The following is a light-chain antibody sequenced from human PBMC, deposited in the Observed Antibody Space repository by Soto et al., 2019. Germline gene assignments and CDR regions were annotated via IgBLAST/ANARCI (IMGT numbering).Light chain of an antibody. V-gene: IGKV2-28*01. CDR3: MQPLQTPFT. CDR2: LGS. Sequence: DIVMTQSPLSLPVTPGEPASISCKSSQSLLHNNGYNYLDWYLQKPGQSPQLLIYLGSNRASGVPARFSGSGAGTDFTLKISRVEAEEVGVYYCMQPLQTPFTFGPGTKVDIK. CDR1: QSLLHNNGYNY. J-gene: IGKJ3*01.